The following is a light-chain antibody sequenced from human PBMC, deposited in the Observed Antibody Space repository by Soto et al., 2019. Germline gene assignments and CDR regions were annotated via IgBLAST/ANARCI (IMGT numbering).Light chain of an antibody. CDR3: SAYTVSRTYV. Sequence: QSVLTQPASVSGSPGQSITISCTGTSSDVGAYNFVSWHQQHPGKAPKLMIYNVYDRPSGISYRFSGSKSGNTASLTISGLQGEDDADYYCSAYTVSRTYVFGNGTKVTV. V-gene: IGLV2-14*03. CDR1: SSDVGAYNF. CDR2: NVY. J-gene: IGLJ1*01.